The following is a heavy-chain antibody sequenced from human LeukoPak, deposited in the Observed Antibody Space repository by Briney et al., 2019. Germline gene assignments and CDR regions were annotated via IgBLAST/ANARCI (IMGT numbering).Heavy chain of an antibody. V-gene: IGHV1-2*02. J-gene: IGHJ6*03. CDR2: INPNSGGT. CDR3: ARVTCSSTSCYGGLSYYYMDV. CDR1: GYTFTGYY. Sequence: ASVKVSCKASGYTFTGYYMHWVRQAPGQGLEWMGWINPNSGGTNYAQKFQGRVTMTRDTSISTAYMELSRLRSDDTAVYYCARVTCSSTSCYGGLSYYYMDVWGKGTTVTVSS. D-gene: IGHD2-2*01.